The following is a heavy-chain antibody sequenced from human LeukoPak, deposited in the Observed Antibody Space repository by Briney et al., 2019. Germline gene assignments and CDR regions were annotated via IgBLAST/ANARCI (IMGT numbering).Heavy chain of an antibody. CDR2: IIPIFGTA. CDR1: GGTFSSYA. D-gene: IGHD3-3*01. J-gene: IGHJ4*02. V-gene: IGHV1-69*13. CDR3: ASGRDYDFWSGSLTLFDY. Sequence: SVKVSCKASGGTFSSYAISWVRQAPGQGLEWMGGIIPIFGTANYAQKLQGRVTITADESTSTAYMELSSLRSEDTAVYYCASGRDYDFWSGSLTLFDYWGQGTLVTVSS.